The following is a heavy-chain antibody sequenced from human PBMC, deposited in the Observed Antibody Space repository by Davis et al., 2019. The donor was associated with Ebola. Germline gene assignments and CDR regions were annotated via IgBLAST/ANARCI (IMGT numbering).Heavy chain of an antibody. J-gene: IGHJ5*02. CDR2: IYTSGST. CDR3: AREKALGYCSSTSCLNWFDP. V-gene: IGHV4-4*07. CDR1: GGSISSYY. D-gene: IGHD2-2*01. Sequence: PSETLSLTCIVSGGSISSYYWSWIRQPAGKGLEWIGRIYTSGSTNYNPSLKSRVTMSVDTSKNQFSLQLNSVTPEDTAVYYCAREKALGYCSSTSCLNWFDPWGQGTLVTVSS.